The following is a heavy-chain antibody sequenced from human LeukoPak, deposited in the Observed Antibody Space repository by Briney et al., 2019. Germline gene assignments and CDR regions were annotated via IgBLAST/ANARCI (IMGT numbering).Heavy chain of an antibody. Sequence: PSETLSLTCAVYGGSFSGYYWSWIRQPPGKGLEWIGEINHSGSTNYNPSLKSRVTISVDTSKDQFSLKLSSVTAADTAVYYCARARNYYDSSGYYPLGPWGQGTLVTVSS. D-gene: IGHD3-22*01. V-gene: IGHV4-34*01. CDR3: ARARNYYDSSGYYPLGP. J-gene: IGHJ5*02. CDR2: INHSGST. CDR1: GGSFSGYY.